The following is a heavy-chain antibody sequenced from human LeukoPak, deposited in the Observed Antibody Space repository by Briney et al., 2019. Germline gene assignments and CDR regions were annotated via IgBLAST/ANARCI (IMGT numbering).Heavy chain of an antibody. CDR1: GYTFTGYY. V-gene: IGHV1-2*02. CDR2: INPNSGGT. D-gene: IGHD3-22*01. CDR3: ARVSDTYYYDSSGYYFY. J-gene: IGHJ4*02. Sequence: SVKVSCKASGYTFTGYYMHWVRQAPGQGLEWMGWINPNSGGTNFAQKFQGRVTMTRDTSISTAYMELSRLRSDDTAVYYCARVSDTYYYDSSGYYFYWGQGTLVTVSS.